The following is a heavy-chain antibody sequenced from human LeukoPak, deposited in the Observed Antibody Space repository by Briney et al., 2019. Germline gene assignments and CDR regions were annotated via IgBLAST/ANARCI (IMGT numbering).Heavy chain of an antibody. CDR2: VTNTGNTT. CDR1: GFTFSDFA. Sequence: GGSLRLSCAASGFTFSDFAMSWVRQAPGKGLEWVSGVTNTGNTTYYADSVKGRFTISKDNSKSTLHLQLNSLRAEDTAIYFCARHRNFGANFAIDYRGQGTLVTVSS. V-gene: IGHV3-23*01. J-gene: IGHJ4*02. D-gene: IGHD4/OR15-4a*01. CDR3: ARHRNFGANFAIDY.